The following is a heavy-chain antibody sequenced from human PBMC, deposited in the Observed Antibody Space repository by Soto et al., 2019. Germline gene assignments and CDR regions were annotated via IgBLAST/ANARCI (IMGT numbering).Heavy chain of an antibody. D-gene: IGHD4-17*01. CDR3: ARRQDYGGFDY. CDR1: GGSISSYY. J-gene: IGHJ4*02. V-gene: IGHV4-59*08. Sequence: QVQLQESGPGLVKPSETLSLTCTVSGGSISSYYWSWIRQSPGKGLEWIGYISYSGSTTYNPSLKSRVTIPAATSKNQFSLKLRSVTAADTAVYYCARRQDYGGFDYWGQGTLVTVSS. CDR2: ISYSGST.